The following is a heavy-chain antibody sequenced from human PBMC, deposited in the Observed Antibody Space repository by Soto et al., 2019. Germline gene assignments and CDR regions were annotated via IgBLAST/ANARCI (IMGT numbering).Heavy chain of an antibody. V-gene: IGHV1-46*01. CDR1: GYTFTSYY. Sequence: ASVKVSCKASGYTFTSYYMHWVRQSPGQGLEWMGIINPSGGSTSYAQKFQGRVTMTRDTSTSTAYMELSSLSSEGTAVYYCARIIRKDGMYSSSPTRRDSAYYYYGMDVWGQWTTVTVS. D-gene: IGHD6-13*01. CDR2: INPSGGST. CDR3: ARIIRKDGMYSSSPTRRDSAYYYYGMDV. J-gene: IGHJ6*02.